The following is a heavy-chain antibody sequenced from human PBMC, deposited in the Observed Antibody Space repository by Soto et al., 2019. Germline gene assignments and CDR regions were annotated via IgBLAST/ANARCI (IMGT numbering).Heavy chain of an antibody. CDR3: AKVRSGGYYNFDY. J-gene: IGHJ4*02. CDR2: INPGDGNT. Sequence: GASVKVSCKASGYTFASYAMHWVRQAPGQRLEWLGWINPGDGNTKYSQKFQGRVTITRDPSASTAYMELSSLRSEDTAVYYCAKVRSGGYYNFDYWGQGTLVTVYS. CDR1: GYTFASYA. V-gene: IGHV1-3*01. D-gene: IGHD3-3*01.